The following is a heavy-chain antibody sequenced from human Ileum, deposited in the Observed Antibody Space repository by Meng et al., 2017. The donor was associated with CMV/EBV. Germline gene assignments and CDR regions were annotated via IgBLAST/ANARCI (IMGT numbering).Heavy chain of an antibody. Sequence: GESLRLSCAASGFTFSSYWMSWVRQAPGKGLEWVANIKEDGSEKYYVDSVKGRFTMSRDNAKNSLYLQMNSLRAEDTAVYYCARDKYYSRDLWGLGTLVTVSS. CDR2: IKEDGSEK. J-gene: IGHJ2*01. CDR3: ARDKYYSRDL. D-gene: IGHD3-10*01. V-gene: IGHV3-7*01. CDR1: GFTFSSYW.